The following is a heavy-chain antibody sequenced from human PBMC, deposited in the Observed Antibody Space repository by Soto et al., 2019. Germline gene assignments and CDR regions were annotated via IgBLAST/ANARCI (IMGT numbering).Heavy chain of an antibody. CDR3: AKDWGSSGWFNWFDS. V-gene: IGHV3-30*18. Sequence: PGGSLRLSCVVSGFTLSNTGVHWVRQAPGKGLEWVAMISHDGFSQHYVDSVKGRFTISRDNSKNTLYLQMDSLRPEDTSVYYFAKDWGSSGWFNWFDSWGQGTLVTVSS. J-gene: IGHJ5*01. CDR2: ISHDGFSQ. D-gene: IGHD6-13*01. CDR1: GFTLSNTG.